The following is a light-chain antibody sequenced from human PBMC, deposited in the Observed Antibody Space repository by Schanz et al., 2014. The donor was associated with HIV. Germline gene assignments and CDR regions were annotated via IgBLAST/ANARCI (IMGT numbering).Light chain of an antibody. CDR2: EVS. Sequence: QSALTQPASVSGSPGQSVTISCTGTSSDVGGYNYVSWYQQHPGKAPKLMIYEVSKRPSGVPDRFSGSKSGNTASLTVSGLQAEDEADYYCSSHTRRNTLDVFGTGTKLTVL. CDR3: SSHTRRNTLDV. V-gene: IGLV2-14*01. CDR1: SSDVGGYNY. J-gene: IGLJ1*01.